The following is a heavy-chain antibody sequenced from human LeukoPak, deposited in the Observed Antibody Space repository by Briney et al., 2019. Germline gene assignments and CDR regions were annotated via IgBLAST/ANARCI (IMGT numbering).Heavy chain of an antibody. J-gene: IGHJ4*02. D-gene: IGHD6-6*01. V-gene: IGHV3-30*04. Sequence: GGSLRLSCAASGFTFSSYAMHWVRQAPGKGLEWVAFIQYDGSNKYYADSVKGRFTISRDNSKNTLYLQMNSLRAEDTAVYYCAKVSGSSSQYFDYWGQGTLVTVSS. CDR1: GFTFSSYA. CDR2: IQYDGSNK. CDR3: AKVSGSSSQYFDY.